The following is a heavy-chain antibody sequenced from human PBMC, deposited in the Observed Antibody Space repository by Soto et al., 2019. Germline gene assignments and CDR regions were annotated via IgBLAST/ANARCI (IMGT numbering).Heavy chain of an antibody. V-gene: IGHV3-21*01. CDR3: ARAKSITIFGVVPKNWFDP. CDR1: GFTFNSYS. J-gene: IGHJ5*02. D-gene: IGHD3-3*01. CDR2: ISSSSSYI. Sequence: GGSLRLACAASGFTFNSYSMNWVRQAQGKGREWVSSISSSSSYIYYADSVKGRFTISRDNAKNSLYLQMNSLRAEDTAVYYCARAKSITIFGVVPKNWFDPWGQGTLVTVSS.